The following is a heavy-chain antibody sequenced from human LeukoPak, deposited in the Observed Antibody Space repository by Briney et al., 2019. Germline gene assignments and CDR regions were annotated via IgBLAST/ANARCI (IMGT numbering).Heavy chain of an antibody. CDR2: IIPILGIA. CDR1: GGTFSSYT. J-gene: IGHJ6*03. V-gene: IGHV1-69*02. D-gene: IGHD3-3*01. Sequence: SVKVSCKASGGTFSSYTISWVRQAPGQGLEWMGRIIPILGIANYAQKFQGRVTITADKSTSTAYMELSSLRSEDTAVYYCARRVFDFWSGQTSKYYYYYMDVWGKGTTVTVSS. CDR3: ARRVFDFWSGQTSKYYYYYMDV.